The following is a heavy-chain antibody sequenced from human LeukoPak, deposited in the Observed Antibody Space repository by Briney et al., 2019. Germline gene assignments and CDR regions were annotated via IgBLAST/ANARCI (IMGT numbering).Heavy chain of an antibody. CDR3: ARVGKNRRLRGDFDY. CDR2: ISSSSSNI. Sequence: MPGGSLRLSCAASGFTFSSYSMNWVRQAPGKGLEWVSSISSSSSNIYYADSVKGRFTISRDNAKNSLYLQMNSLRAEDTAVYYCARVGKNRRLRGDFDYWGQGTLVTVSS. J-gene: IGHJ4*02. CDR1: GFTFSSYS. V-gene: IGHV3-21*01. D-gene: IGHD3-10*01.